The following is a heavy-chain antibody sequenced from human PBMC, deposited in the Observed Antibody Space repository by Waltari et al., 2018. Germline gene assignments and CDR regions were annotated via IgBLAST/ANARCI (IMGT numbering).Heavy chain of an antibody. CDR3: ARESSSGRPPYYYYYMDV. D-gene: IGHD6-19*01. CDR2: IYTSGST. J-gene: IGHJ6*03. Sequence: QVQLQESGPGLVKPSETLSLTCTVSGGSISSYYWSWIRQPAGKGLEWIGRIYTSGSTNYNPSLKSRVTMSVDTSKNQFSLKLSSVTAADTAVYYCARESSSGRPPYYYYYMDVWGKGTTVTVSS. V-gene: IGHV4-4*07. CDR1: GGSISSYY.